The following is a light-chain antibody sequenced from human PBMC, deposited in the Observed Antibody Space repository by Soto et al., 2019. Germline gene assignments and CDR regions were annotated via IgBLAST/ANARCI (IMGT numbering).Light chain of an antibody. CDR2: KAS. CDR1: QSISSW. CDR3: QQYYSTPPT. V-gene: IGKV1-5*03. J-gene: IGKJ5*01. Sequence: DIQMTQSPSTLSASVGDRVTITCRASQSISSWLAWYQQKPGKAPKLLIYKASSLESGVPSRFSGSGSGTDFTLTISSLQAEDVAVYYCQQYYSTPPTFGQGTRLEIK.